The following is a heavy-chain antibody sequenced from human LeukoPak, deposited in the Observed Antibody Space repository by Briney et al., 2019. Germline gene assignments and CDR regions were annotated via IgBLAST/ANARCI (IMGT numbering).Heavy chain of an antibody. V-gene: IGHV3-7*01. Sequence: GGSLRLSCAASGFTFSSYWMSWVRQAPGKGLEWVANIKQDGSEKYYVDSVKGRFTISRDNAKNSLYLQMNSLRAEDTAVYYCARTKDYYDSSGCYDYWGQGTLVTVSS. J-gene: IGHJ4*02. CDR2: IKQDGSEK. CDR1: GFTFSSYW. CDR3: ARTKDYYDSSGCYDY. D-gene: IGHD3-22*01.